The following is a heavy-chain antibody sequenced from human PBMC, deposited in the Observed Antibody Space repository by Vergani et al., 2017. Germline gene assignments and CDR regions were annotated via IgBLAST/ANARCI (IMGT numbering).Heavy chain of an antibody. CDR3: AKGYCSGGSCYSGVYYFDY. CDR1: GFTFDDYA. Sequence: EVQLVESGGGLVQPGRSLRLSCAASGFTFDDYAMHWVRQAPGKGLEWVSGISWNSGSIGYADSVKGRFTISRDNAKNSLYLQMNSLRAEDTALYYCAKGYCSGGSCYSGVYYFDYWGQGTLVTVSS. V-gene: IGHV3-9*01. CDR2: ISWNSGSI. D-gene: IGHD2-15*01. J-gene: IGHJ4*02.